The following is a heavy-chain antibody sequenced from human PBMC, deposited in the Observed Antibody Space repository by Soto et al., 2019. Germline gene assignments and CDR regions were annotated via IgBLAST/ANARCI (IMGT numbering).Heavy chain of an antibody. CDR1: GFTFSSYG. J-gene: IGHJ4*02. CDR3: AKDRNYYDTTGYYAPFDH. CDR2: ISYDGSNK. V-gene: IGHV3-30*18. Sequence: GGSLRLSCAASGFTFSSYGMHWVRQAPGKGLEWVAVISYDGSNKYYADSVKGRFTISRDNSKNTLYLQMNSLRAEDTAVYYCAKDRNYYDTTGYYAPFDHWGQGTLVTVSS. D-gene: IGHD3-22*01.